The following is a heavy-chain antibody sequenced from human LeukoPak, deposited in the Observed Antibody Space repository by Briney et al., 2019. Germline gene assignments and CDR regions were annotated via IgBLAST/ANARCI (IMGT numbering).Heavy chain of an antibody. CDR3: ARDDADISYGMDV. CDR2: IWYDGSNK. V-gene: IGHV3-33*01. J-gene: IGHJ6*02. CDR1: GFTFSSYG. D-gene: IGHD3-3*02. Sequence: GRSLRLSCAASGFTFSSYGMHWVRQAPGKGLEWVAVIWYDGSNKYYADSVKGRFTTSRDNSKNTLYLQMNSLRAEDTAVYYCARDDADISYGMDVWGQGTTVTVSS.